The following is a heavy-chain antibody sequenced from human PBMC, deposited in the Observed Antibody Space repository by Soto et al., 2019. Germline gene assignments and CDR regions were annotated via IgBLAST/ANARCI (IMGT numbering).Heavy chain of an antibody. J-gene: IGHJ6*02. D-gene: IGHD5-18*01. CDR3: AKEGGYSYGSDYYYYYGMDV. V-gene: IGHV3-48*03. Sequence: GGSLRLSCAASGFTFISYEMNWVRQAPGKGLEWVSYISSSGSTIYYADSVKGRFTISRDNAKNSLYLQMNSLRAEDTAVYYCAKEGGYSYGSDYYYYYGMDVWGQGTTVTVSS. CDR1: GFTFISYE. CDR2: ISSSGSTI.